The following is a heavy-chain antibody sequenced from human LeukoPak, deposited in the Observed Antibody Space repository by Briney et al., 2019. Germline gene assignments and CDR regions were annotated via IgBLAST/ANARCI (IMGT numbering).Heavy chain of an antibody. CDR1: GYTFTSYG. J-gene: IGHJ3*02. CDR3: ARERRWNYGGNSLSAFDI. Sequence: GASVKVSCKASGYTFTSYGISWVRQAPGQGLEWMGWISAYNGNTNYAQKLQGRVTMTTDTSTSTAYMELRSLRSDDTAVYYCARERRWNYGGNSLSAFDIWGQGTMVTVSS. V-gene: IGHV1-18*01. D-gene: IGHD4-23*01. CDR2: ISAYNGNT.